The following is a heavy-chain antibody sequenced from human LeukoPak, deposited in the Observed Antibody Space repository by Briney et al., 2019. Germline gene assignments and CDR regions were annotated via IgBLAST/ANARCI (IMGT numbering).Heavy chain of an antibody. V-gene: IGHV3-23*01. CDR1: GFTFSNYA. CDR2: ISGSGGRT. Sequence: PGGSLRLSCAASGFTFSNYAMSWVRQAPGKGLQWVSAISGSGGRTYYADSVKGRFTISRDNSKNTLYLQMNSLRVEDTAVYYRALNGREIPSGAFDIWGQGTVVTVSS. J-gene: IGHJ3*02. CDR3: ALNGREIPSGAFDI. D-gene: IGHD3-16*02.